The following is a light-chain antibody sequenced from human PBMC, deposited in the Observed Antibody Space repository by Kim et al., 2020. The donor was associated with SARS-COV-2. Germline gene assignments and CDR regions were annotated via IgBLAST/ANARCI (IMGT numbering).Light chain of an antibody. J-gene: IGKJ2*01. V-gene: IGKV3-15*01. CDR3: QQYNNWPPYT. CDR2: GAS. CDR1: QSVSSN. Sequence: VSPGERATLSCRASQSVSSNLAWYQQKPGQAPRLLIYGASTRATGIPARFSGSGSGTEFTLTISSLQSEDFAVYYCQQYNNWPPYTFGHGTKLEIK.